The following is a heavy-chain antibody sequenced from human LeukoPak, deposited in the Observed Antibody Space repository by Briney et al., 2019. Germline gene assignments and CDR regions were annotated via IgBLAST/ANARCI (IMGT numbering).Heavy chain of an antibody. Sequence: GGSLRLSCAASGFTFSVYGMHWVRQAPGKGLEWVAVISYDGSDKYFADSVKGRFTISRDHSKNTLYLHMNSLRAEDTAVYYCASSSGSFTGDSQHWGQGTLVTVSS. D-gene: IGHD6-19*01. CDR1: GFTFSVYG. V-gene: IGHV3-30*03. J-gene: IGHJ1*01. CDR3: ASSSGSFTGDSQH. CDR2: ISYDGSDK.